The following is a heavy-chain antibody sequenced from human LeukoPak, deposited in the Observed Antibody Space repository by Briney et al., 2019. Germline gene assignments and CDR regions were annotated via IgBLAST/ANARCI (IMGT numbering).Heavy chain of an antibody. CDR3: VKDNEAGGSPFDR. CDR2: ISDNGGST. V-gene: IGHV3-64D*06. D-gene: IGHD1-1*01. J-gene: IGHJ4*02. Sequence: GGSLRLSCSASGFILRSHAMHWVRQAPGKGLEYVSRISDNGGSTYYADSVKGRFTISRDNSKNTLYLQMSSLRAVDTAVYYCVKDNEAGGSPFDRWGQGTLVNVSS. CDR1: GFILRSHA.